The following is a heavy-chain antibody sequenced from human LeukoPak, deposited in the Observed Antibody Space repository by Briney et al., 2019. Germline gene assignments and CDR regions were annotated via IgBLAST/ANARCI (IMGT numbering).Heavy chain of an antibody. Sequence: ESGPTLVNPTQTLTLTCTFTGFSLFSSGVGVGWIRQPPGKGLEWIGYIYYSGSTNYNPSLKSRVTISVDTSKNQFSLKLSSVTAADTAVYYCARGGNRLDYWGQGTLVTVSS. D-gene: IGHD4-23*01. V-gene: IGHV4-61*08. CDR1: GFSLFSSGVG. CDR3: ARGGNRLDY. CDR2: IYYSGST. J-gene: IGHJ4*02.